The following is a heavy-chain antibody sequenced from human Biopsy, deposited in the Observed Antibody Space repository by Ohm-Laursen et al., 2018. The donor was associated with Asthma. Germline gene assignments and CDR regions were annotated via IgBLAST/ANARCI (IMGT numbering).Heavy chain of an antibody. CDR3: ARTYYDFLTGQVNDALAM. V-gene: IGHV1-3*01. D-gene: IGHD3-9*01. CDR1: GYTFISYA. J-gene: IGHJ3*02. CDR2: INAGNGNT. Sequence: ASVKVSCNASGYTFISYAIHWVRQAPGQRLEWMGWINAGNGNTKYSQKFQGRVTITRDTSASTACMELSSLRSEDTAVYYCARTYYDFLTGQVNDALAMWGQGTVVTVSS.